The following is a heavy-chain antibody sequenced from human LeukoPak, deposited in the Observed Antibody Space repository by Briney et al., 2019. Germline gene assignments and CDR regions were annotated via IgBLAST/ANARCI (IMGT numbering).Heavy chain of an antibody. J-gene: IGHJ4*02. Sequence: SQTVSLTCVISGDSVSSNSAAWNWIRQSPSRGLEWLGRTYYRSKWYHHYAVSVKSRITINPDTSRNQFSLELNSVTPEDTAVYYCSRDPYGEWGQGTLVTVSS. CDR1: GDSVSSNSAA. CDR2: TYYRSKWYH. CDR3: SRDPYGE. D-gene: IGHD3-10*01. V-gene: IGHV6-1*01.